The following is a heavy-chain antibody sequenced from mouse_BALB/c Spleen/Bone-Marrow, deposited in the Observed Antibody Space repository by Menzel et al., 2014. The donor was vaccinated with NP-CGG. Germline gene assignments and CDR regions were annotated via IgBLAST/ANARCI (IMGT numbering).Heavy chain of an antibody. Sequence: EVQGVESGGGLVRPGGSLKLSCAASGFDFSRYWMSWVRQAPGKGLEWIGEINPDSSTINYTPSLKDKFIISRDNAKNTLYLQMSKVRSEDTALYYCARLGYYGYFDYWGQGTTLTASS. J-gene: IGHJ2*01. CDR2: INPDSSTI. CDR3: ARLGYYGYFDY. D-gene: IGHD2-3*01. V-gene: IGHV4-1*02. CDR1: GFDFSRYW.